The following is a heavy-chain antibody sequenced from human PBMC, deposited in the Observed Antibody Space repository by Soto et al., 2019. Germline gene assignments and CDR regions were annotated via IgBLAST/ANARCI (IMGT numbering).Heavy chain of an antibody. CDR1: GFIFNEYG. CDR2: ILYDGSNK. CDR3: ARWGCSGSNCNLNQRSFDL. J-gene: IGHJ5*02. D-gene: IGHD2-15*01. V-gene: IGHV3-33*01. Sequence: QVQLVESGGGVVQPGRSLRLSCAASGFIFNEYGMHWVRQAPGKGLEWVPVILYDGSNKYYADSVKGRFIFSRDNSKNTMSLQMNSLRVEDTAIYYCARWGCSGSNCNLNQRSFDLWGQGTLVTVSS.